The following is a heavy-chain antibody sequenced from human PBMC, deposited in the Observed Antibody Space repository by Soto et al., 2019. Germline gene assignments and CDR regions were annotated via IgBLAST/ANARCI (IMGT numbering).Heavy chain of an antibody. V-gene: IGHV4-30-2*01. CDR3: GSSTVVTLGYNN. CDR2: IYHSGST. CDR1: GGSISSGGYS. J-gene: IGHJ4*02. D-gene: IGHD4-17*01. Sequence: QLQLQESGSGLVKPSQTLSLTCAVSGGSISSGGYSWSWIRQPPGKVLEWIGYIYHSGSTYYNPSRKSRVTISVDRSKNQVSLKLSSVTAADTAVYYCGSSTVVTLGYNNWGQGTLVTVSS.